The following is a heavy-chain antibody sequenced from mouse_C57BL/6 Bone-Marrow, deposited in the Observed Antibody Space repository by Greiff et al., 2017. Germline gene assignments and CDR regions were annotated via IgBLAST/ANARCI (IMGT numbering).Heavy chain of an antibody. J-gene: IGHJ3*01. D-gene: IGHD1-1*01. CDR3: ARRATVVATRAWFAY. V-gene: IGHV1-81*01. CDR2: TYPRSGNT. Sequence: VQLQQSGAELARPGASVKLSCKASGYTFTSYGISWVKQRTGQGLEWIGETYPRSGNTYYNEKFKGKATLTADKSSSTAYMELRSLTSEDSAVYFCARRATVVATRAWFAYWGQGTLVTVSA. CDR1: GYTFTSYG.